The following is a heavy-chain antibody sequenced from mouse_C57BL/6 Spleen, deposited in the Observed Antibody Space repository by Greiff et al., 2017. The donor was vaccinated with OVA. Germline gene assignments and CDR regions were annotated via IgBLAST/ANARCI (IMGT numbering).Heavy chain of an antibody. CDR3: ARWDYGSSRAMDY. J-gene: IGHJ4*01. CDR2: IDPSDSYT. V-gene: IGHV1-69*01. D-gene: IGHD1-1*01. CDR1: GYTFTSYW. Sequence: QVQLKQPGAELVMPGASVKLSCKASGYTFTSYWMHWVKQRPGQGLEWIGEIDPSDSYTNYNQKFKGKSTLTVDTSSSTAYMQLSSLTSEDSAVYYCARWDYGSSRAMDYWGQGTSVTVSS.